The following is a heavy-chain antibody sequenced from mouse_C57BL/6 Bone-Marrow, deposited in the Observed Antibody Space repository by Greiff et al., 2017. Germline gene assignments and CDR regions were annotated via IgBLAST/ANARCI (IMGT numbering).Heavy chain of an antibody. V-gene: IGHV1-50*01. D-gene: IGHD1-3*01. J-gene: IGHJ4*01. CDR1: GYTFTSYW. CDR3: ASESYAMDY. CDR2: IDPSDSYT. Sequence: QVQLQQPGAELVKPGASVKLSCKASGYTFTSYWMQWVKQRPGQGLEWIGEIDPSDSYTNYNQKFKGKATLTVDTSSSTAYMQLSSLTSEDSAVYYCASESYAMDYWGQGTSGTVSS.